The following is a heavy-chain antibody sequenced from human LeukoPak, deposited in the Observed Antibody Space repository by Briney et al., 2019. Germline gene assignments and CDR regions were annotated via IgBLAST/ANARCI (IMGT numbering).Heavy chain of an antibody. CDR1: GYTFTSYD. D-gene: IGHD2-21*01. V-gene: IGHV1-8*01. CDR3: ARGEGNSHAYNWFDF. J-gene: IGHJ5*01. Sequence: ASVKVSCKASGYTFTSYDINWVRQATGQGLEWMGWMNPNSGNTGYAQKFQGRVTMTRNTSISTAYMELSSLRSEDTAVYYCARGEGNSHAYNWFDFWGQGTLVTVSS. CDR2: MNPNSGNT.